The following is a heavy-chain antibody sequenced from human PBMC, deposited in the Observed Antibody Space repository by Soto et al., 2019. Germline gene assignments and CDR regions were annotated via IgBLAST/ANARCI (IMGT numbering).Heavy chain of an antibody. D-gene: IGHD3-22*01. V-gene: IGHV4-31*03. CDR2: IYYSGSN. CDR1: GASINSGSYY. CDR3: VRASGSFIRFDT. Sequence: PSETLSLTCTVSGASINSGSYYWTWIRQHPGKGLEWIGYIYYSGSNYYNPSLRSRATISADTSKTQFSLNLSSVTAADTAVYYCVRASGSFIRFDTWGQGTLVTVSS. J-gene: IGHJ5*02.